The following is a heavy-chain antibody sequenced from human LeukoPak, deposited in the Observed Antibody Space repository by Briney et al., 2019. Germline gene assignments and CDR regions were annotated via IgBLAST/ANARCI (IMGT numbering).Heavy chain of an antibody. Sequence: ASVKVSCKVSGYTLTELSMHWVRQAPGKGLEWMGGFDPEDGETIYAQKFQGRVTMTEDTSTDTAYMELSRLRSDDTAVYYCARMYYYGSGNIDYWGQGTLVTVSS. CDR3: ARMYYYGSGNIDY. V-gene: IGHV1-24*01. D-gene: IGHD3-10*01. J-gene: IGHJ4*02. CDR2: FDPEDGET. CDR1: GYTLTELS.